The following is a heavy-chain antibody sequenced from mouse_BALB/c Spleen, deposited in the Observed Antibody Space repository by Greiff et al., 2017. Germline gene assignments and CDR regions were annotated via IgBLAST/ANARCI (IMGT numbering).Heavy chain of an antibody. CDR3: ARGNYRYDEEAWFAY. V-gene: IGHV1S34*01. CDR1: GYSFTGYY. D-gene: IGHD2-14*01. Sequence: LVKTGASVKISCKASGYSFTGYYMHWVKQSHGESLEWIGYISCYNGATSYNQKFKGKATFTVDTSSSTAYMQFNSLTSEDSAVYYCARGNYRYDEEAWFAYWGQGTLVTVSA. CDR2: ISCYNGAT. J-gene: IGHJ3*01.